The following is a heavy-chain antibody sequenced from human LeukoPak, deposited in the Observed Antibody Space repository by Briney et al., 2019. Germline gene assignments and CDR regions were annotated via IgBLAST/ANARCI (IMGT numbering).Heavy chain of an antibody. Sequence: SETLSLTCTVSGGSISSYYWSWIRQPPGKGLEWIGYIYYSGSTNYNPSLKSRVTISVDTPKNQFSLKLSSVTAADTAVYYCARSGRWSSVDYWGQGTLVTVSS. V-gene: IGHV4-59*08. CDR3: ARSGRWSSVDY. J-gene: IGHJ4*02. D-gene: IGHD4-23*01. CDR2: IYYSGST. CDR1: GGSISSYY.